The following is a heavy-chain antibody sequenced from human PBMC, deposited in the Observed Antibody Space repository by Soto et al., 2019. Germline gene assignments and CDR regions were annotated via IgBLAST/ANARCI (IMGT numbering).Heavy chain of an antibody. Sequence: ASLKVSCKASGYTFTSYYIHWVRQAPGQGLEWMGIINPRGGITTYAQKFQGRLTMTGDTSTSTVYMELSSLTSEDTAMYHCASSPAYGSSWYGIPPDLSHGMDVWGQGTTVTVSS. V-gene: IGHV1-46*01. J-gene: IGHJ6*02. CDR3: ASSPAYGSSWYGIPPDLSHGMDV. D-gene: IGHD6-13*01. CDR2: INPRGGIT. CDR1: GYTFTSYY.